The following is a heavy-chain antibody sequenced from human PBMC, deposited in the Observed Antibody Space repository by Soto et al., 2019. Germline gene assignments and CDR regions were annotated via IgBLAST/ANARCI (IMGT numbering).Heavy chain of an antibody. CDR1: GGTFSSYT. Sequence: QVQLVQSGAEVKKRGSSVKVSCEASGGTFSSYTISWVRQAPGQGLERMGRIIPNLGIANYAQKFQGRGTITADKSTSTAYMELSSLRSEDTAVYYCARGGLGYCSSTCCYAFDYWGQGTLVTVSS. V-gene: IGHV1-69*02. CDR3: ARGGLGYCSSTCCYAFDY. CDR2: IIPNLGIA. J-gene: IGHJ4*02. D-gene: IGHD2-2*01.